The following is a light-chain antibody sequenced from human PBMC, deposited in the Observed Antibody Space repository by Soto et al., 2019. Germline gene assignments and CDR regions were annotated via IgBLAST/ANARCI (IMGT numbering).Light chain of an antibody. CDR3: QSYDSSLGGWV. V-gene: IGLV1-40*01. CDR1: SSNIGAGYD. Sequence: QLVLTQPPSVSGAPGQRVTISCTGSSSNIGAGYDVHWYQQLPGTAPKLLIYGNSNRPSGVPDRFSGSKSGTSASLAITGLRAEDEADYYCQSYDSSLGGWVFGGGTKVTVL. J-gene: IGLJ3*02. CDR2: GNS.